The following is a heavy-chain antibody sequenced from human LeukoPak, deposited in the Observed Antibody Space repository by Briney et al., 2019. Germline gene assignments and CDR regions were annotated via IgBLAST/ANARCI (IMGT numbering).Heavy chain of an antibody. CDR2: ISAYNGNT. V-gene: IGHV1-18*01. CDR3: ARLQRGYQLLRYFDY. CDR1: GYTFTSYG. J-gene: IGHJ4*02. Sequence: ASVKVSCKASGYTFTSYGISWVRQAPGQGLEWTGWISAYNGNTNYAQKLQGRVTMTTDTSTSTAYMELRSLRSDDTAVYYCARLQRGYQLLRYFDYWGQGTLVTVSS. D-gene: IGHD2-2*01.